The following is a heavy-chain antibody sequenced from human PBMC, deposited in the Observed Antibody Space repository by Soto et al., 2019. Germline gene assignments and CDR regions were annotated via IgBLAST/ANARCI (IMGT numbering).Heavy chain of an antibody. D-gene: IGHD1-1*01. J-gene: IGHJ4*02. V-gene: IGHV3-33*01. CDR2: IWYDGSNK. CDR1: GFTFSSYG. CDR3: ARDDVQLERLFGY. Sequence: QVQLVESGGGVVQPGRSLRLSCAASGFTFSSYGMHWVRQAPGKGLEWVAVIWYDGSNKYYADSVKGRFTISRDNSKNTLYLQMNSLRAEDTAVYYCARDDVQLERLFGYWGQGTLVTVSS.